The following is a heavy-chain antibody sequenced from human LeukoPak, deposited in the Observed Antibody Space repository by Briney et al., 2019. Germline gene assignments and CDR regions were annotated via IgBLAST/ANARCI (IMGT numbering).Heavy chain of an antibody. CDR2: IYPGDSDT. V-gene: IGHV5-51*01. J-gene: IGHJ4*02. Sequence: GESLKISCQASGYKFSTYCIGWVRQAPGRGLEWMGNIYPGDSDTRYNPSFRGQVTVSADKSTNTVYLQWSAVQASDSGMYYCARRHDSFDYWGQGTLVTVSS. CDR3: ARRHDSFDY. CDR1: GYKFSTYC.